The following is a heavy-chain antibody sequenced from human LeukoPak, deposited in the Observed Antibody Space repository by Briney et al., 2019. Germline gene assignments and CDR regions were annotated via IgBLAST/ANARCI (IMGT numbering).Heavy chain of an antibody. CDR2: INHSGST. V-gene: IGHV4-34*01. CDR1: GGSFSGYY. CDR3: ARGGLYRVGSIGGRSHYYYYMDV. J-gene: IGHJ6*03. D-gene: IGHD2-15*01. Sequence: SETLSLTCAVYGGSFSGYYWSWIRQPPGKGLEWIGEINHSGSTNYNPSLKSRVTISVDTSKNQLSLKLSSVTAADTAVYYCARGGLYRVGSIGGRSHYYYYMDVWGKGTTVTVSS.